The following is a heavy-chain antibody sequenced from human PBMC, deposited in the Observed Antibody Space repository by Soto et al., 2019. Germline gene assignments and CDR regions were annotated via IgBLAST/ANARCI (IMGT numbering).Heavy chain of an antibody. Sequence: EVQLLESGGGLVQPGGSLRLSCAASGFPFSSSAMTWVRQARGKGLEWVSVISVSGDSTYYADSLKGRFTISRDNSKNTLYLQMNSLRADDSAVYYCAKGRGGFDPWGQGTLVTVSS. CDR2: ISVSGDST. J-gene: IGHJ5*02. CDR3: AKGRGGFDP. V-gene: IGHV3-23*01. CDR1: GFPFSSSA. D-gene: IGHD3-10*01.